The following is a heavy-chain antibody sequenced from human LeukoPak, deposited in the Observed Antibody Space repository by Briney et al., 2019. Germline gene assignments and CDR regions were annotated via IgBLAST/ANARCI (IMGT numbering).Heavy chain of an antibody. D-gene: IGHD6-13*01. CDR1: GFTFSSYS. V-gene: IGHV3-21*01. CDR3: AKESSRDYYYYYMDV. CDR2: ISSSSSYI. J-gene: IGHJ6*03. Sequence: GGSLRLSCAASGFTFSSYSMNWVRQAPGKGLEWVSSISSSSSYIYYADSVKGRFTISRDNAKNSLYLQMNSLRAEDTAVYYCAKESSRDYYYYYMDVWGKGTTVTVSS.